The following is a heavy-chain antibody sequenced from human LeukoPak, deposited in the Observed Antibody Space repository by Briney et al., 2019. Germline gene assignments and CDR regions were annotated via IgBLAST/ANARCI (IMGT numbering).Heavy chain of an antibody. V-gene: IGHV4-30-2*01. CDR1: GGSISSGGYS. CDR3: ARGPPAKPGTGYYYGMDV. J-gene: IGHJ6*02. Sequence: SETLSPTCAVSGGSISSGGYSWSWIRQPPGKGLEWIGYIYHSGSTNYNPSLKSRVTISLDISKNQFSLKLSSVTAADTAVYYCARGPPAKPGTGYYYGMDVWGQGTTVTVSS. D-gene: IGHD2-2*01. CDR2: IYHSGST.